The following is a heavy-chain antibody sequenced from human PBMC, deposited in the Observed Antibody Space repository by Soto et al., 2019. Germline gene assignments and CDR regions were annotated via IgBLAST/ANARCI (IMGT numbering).Heavy chain of an antibody. CDR3: ASSSVVGATDYYYYGMDV. CDR1: GYTFTSYA. CDR2: INAGNGNT. D-gene: IGHD1-26*01. J-gene: IGHJ6*02. V-gene: IGHV1-3*01. Sequence: QVQLVQSGAEVKKPGASVKVSCKASGYTFTSYAMHWVRQAPGQRLEWMGWINAGNGNTKYSQKXQVRVTIPMAXXAXTXGMELSSLRSEDTAVYYCASSSVVGATDYYYYGMDVWGQGTTVTVSS.